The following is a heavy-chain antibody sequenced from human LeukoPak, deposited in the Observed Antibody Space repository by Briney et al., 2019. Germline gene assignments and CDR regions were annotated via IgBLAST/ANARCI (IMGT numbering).Heavy chain of an antibody. V-gene: IGHV3-7*01. J-gene: IGHJ4*02. D-gene: IGHD3-16*01. CDR2: IKLDGSEK. CDR1: GFIFGKYW. CDR3: AREIPGGAINLDY. Sequence: PGGSLRLSCAASGFIFGKYWMSWVRQAPGKGLEWVANIKLDGSEKYYVDSVRGRLTISRDNANNLLYLQMNSLRDEDTAVYYCAREIPGGAINLDYWGQGTLVTVSS.